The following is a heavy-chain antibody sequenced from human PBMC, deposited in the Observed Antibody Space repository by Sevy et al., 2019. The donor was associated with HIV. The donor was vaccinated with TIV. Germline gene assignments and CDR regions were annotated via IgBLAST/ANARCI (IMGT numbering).Heavy chain of an antibody. Sequence: GGSLRLSCAASGFTFEDYAMHWVRQVPGKGLEWVSSIIWNSGSTDFSDSVMGRFTISRDNSKNSLYLQMNSLRVEDTAFYFCVKDKGKYSRTYSGGLDYWGRGTLVTVSS. CDR1: GFTFEDYA. CDR2: IIWNSGST. V-gene: IGHV3-9*01. CDR3: VKDKGKYSRTYSGGLDY. D-gene: IGHD4-4*01. J-gene: IGHJ4*01.